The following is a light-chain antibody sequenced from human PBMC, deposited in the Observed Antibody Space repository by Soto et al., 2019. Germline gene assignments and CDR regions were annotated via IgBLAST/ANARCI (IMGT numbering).Light chain of an antibody. CDR3: QSYDSSLSGHVI. V-gene: IGLV1-40*01. Sequence: QSVLTQPPSVSGAPGQRVTISCTGSSSNIGAGYDVHWYQKLPGTAPKLLIYGNTNRPSGVPDRFSGSKSGTSASLAITGLQAEDEADYCCQSYDSSLSGHVIFGGGTKLTVL. CDR1: SSNIGAGYD. CDR2: GNT. J-gene: IGLJ2*01.